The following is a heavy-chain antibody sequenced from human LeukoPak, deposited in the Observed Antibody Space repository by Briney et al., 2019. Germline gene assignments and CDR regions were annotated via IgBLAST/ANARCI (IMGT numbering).Heavy chain of an antibody. CDR3: ARGESYGDYFGAFDI. Sequence: SETLSLXCTVSGGSISSYYWRWIRQPAGKGLEWIGRIYTSGSTNYNPSLKSRVTMSVDTSENQFSLKLSSVTAADTAVYYCARGESYGDYFGAFDIWGQGTMVTVSS. CDR2: IYTSGST. CDR1: GGSISSYY. D-gene: IGHD4-17*01. J-gene: IGHJ3*02. V-gene: IGHV4-4*07.